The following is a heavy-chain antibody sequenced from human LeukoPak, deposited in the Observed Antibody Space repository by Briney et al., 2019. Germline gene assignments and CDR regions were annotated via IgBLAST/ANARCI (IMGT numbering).Heavy chain of an antibody. CDR2: ISGSGGST. CDR1: GFTFSSYA. Sequence: TGGSLRLSCVASGFTFSSYAMSWVRQAPGKGLEWVSAISGSGGSTYYADSVKGRFTISRDNSKNTLYLQMNSLRAEDTAVYYCAKAIVVPAAMDDYWGQGTLVTVSS. CDR3: AKAIVVPAAMDDY. J-gene: IGHJ4*02. V-gene: IGHV3-23*01. D-gene: IGHD2-2*01.